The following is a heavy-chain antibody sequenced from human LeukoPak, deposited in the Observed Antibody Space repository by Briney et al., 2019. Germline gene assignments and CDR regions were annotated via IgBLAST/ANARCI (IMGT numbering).Heavy chain of an antibody. CDR1: GNYW. D-gene: IGHD2-2*01. V-gene: IGHV3-74*01. Sequence: QTGGSLRLSCAASGNYWMHWVRQAPGKGLVWVSHVNSDGSWTSHADSVKGRLTISKDNAKNTVYLQMNNLRTEDTAVYYCVSFYETNWGRGTLVTVSS. CDR2: VNSDGSWT. CDR3: VSFYETN. J-gene: IGHJ4*02.